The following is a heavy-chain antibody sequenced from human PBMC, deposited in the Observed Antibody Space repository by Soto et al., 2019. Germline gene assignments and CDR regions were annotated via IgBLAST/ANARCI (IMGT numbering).Heavy chain of an antibody. CDR3: AIARSTWTLYVFES. J-gene: IGHJ4*02. CDR2: VYHSGDT. Sequence: QVQLQESDPGLVKPSGTLSLTCAVSGGSINSSYWWSWVRQPPGKGLEWIGEVYHSGDTNYTPSLQSRVTISVDKSRIQFYLNLSSVPAAATAFYYCAIARSTWTLYVFESWGQGTLMTVSS. D-gene: IGHD6-13*01. CDR1: GGSINSSYW. V-gene: IGHV4-4*02.